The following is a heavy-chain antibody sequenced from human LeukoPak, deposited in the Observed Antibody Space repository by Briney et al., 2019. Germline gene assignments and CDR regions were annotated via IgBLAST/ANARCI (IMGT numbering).Heavy chain of an antibody. V-gene: IGHV3-74*01. CDR3: AKDSNGWYQRGSNYFDY. D-gene: IGHD6-19*01. CDR1: GSTFSSYW. CDR2: INSDGSST. Sequence: GGSLRLSCAASGSTFSSYWMHWVRQAPGKGLVWVSRINSDGSSTSYADSVKGRFTISRDNAKNTLYLQMNSLRAEDTAEYYCAKDSNGWYQRGSNYFDYWGQGTLVTVSS. J-gene: IGHJ4*02.